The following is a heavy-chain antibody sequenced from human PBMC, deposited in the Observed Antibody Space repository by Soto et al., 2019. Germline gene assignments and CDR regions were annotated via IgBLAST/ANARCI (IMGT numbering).Heavy chain of an antibody. V-gene: IGHV1-8*01. CDR1: GYTFTSYD. CDR3: ARHPIIRTGYYYYGMDV. CDR2: MNPNSGNT. Sequence: VASVKVSCKASGYTFTSYDINWVRQATGQGLEWMGWMNPNSGNTGYAQKFQGRVTMTRNTSISTAYMELSSLRSEDTAVYYCARHPIIRTGYYYYGMDVWGQGTTVTVSS. D-gene: IGHD2-8*02. J-gene: IGHJ6*02.